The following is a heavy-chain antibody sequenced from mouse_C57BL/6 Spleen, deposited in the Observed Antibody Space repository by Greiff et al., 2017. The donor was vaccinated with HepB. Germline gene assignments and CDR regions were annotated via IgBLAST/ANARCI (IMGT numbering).Heavy chain of an antibody. V-gene: IGHV1-81*01. D-gene: IGHD2-1*01. CDR1: GYTFTSYG. CDR2: IYPRSGNT. CDR3: ARSGYGNYVDAMDY. J-gene: IGHJ4*01. Sequence: QVQLQQSGAELARPGASVKLSCKASGYTFTSYGISWVKQSTGQGLEWIGEIYPRSGNTYYNEKFKGKATLTADKSSSTAYMELRSLTSEDSAVYFCARSGYGNYVDAMDYWGQGTSVTVSS.